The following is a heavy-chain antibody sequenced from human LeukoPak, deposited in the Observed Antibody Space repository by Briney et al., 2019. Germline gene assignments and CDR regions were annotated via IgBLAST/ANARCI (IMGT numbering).Heavy chain of an antibody. CDR2: ISYDGSNK. J-gene: IGHJ4*02. V-gene: IGHV3-30-3*01. CDR1: GFTFSSYA. Sequence: PGRSLRLSCAASGFTFSSYAMHWVRQAPGKGLEWVAVISYDGSNKYYADSVKGRFTISRDNSKNTLYLQMNSLRAEDTAVYYCARDTAIVGVKADFDYWGQGTLVTVSS. D-gene: IGHD1-26*01. CDR3: ARDTAIVGVKADFDY.